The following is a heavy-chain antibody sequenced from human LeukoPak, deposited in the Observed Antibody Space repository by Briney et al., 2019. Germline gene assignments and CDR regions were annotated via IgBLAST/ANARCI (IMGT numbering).Heavy chain of an antibody. Sequence: GGSLRLSCVASGFTFSSYAMSWVRHAPGKGRECISVIYSGGSTDYADSVKGRLTISRDNSKNTLYLQMNSLRAEDTAVYYCARVVDHDYGDYYLDYWGQGTLVTVSS. J-gene: IGHJ4*02. CDR1: GFTFSSYA. CDR2: IYSGGST. D-gene: IGHD4-17*01. CDR3: ARVVDHDYGDYYLDY. V-gene: IGHV3-53*01.